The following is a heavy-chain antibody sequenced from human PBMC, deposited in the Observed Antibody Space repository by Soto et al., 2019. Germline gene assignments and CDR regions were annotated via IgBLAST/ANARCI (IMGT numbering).Heavy chain of an antibody. Sequence: QVPLVQSGAEVKKPGASVKVSCKASGYTFTSYAMHWVRQAPGQRLEWMGWINAGNGNTKYSQKFQGRVTITRDTSASTAYMELSSLRSEDTAVYYCARPAYYYDSSGYFDYWGQGTLVTVSS. D-gene: IGHD3-22*01. J-gene: IGHJ4*02. CDR3: ARPAYYYDSSGYFDY. V-gene: IGHV1-3*01. CDR2: INAGNGNT. CDR1: GYTFTSYA.